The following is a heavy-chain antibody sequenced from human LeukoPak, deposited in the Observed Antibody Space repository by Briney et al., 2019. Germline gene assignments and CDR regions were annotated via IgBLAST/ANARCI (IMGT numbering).Heavy chain of an antibody. V-gene: IGHV1-18*01. CDR1: GYTFTSHG. CDR2: ISTYNGDT. J-gene: IGHJ5*02. CDR3: TRRGPPATNWFDP. Sequence: ASVKVSCKTSGYTFTSHGINWVRQAPGQGLEWMGWISTYNGDTNSAQKFQGRVTLTTDTSTSTAYMELRSLRYDGTAVYYCTRRGPPATNWFDPWGQGTLVTVSS. D-gene: IGHD3-10*01.